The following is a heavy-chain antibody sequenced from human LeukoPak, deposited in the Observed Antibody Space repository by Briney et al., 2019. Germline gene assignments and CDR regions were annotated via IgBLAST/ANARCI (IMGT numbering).Heavy chain of an antibody. CDR2: IIPISGTT. D-gene: IGHD1-26*01. V-gene: IGHV1-69*06. Sequence: GSSVKVSCKASGGTFSSYAISWVRQAPGQGLEWMGGIIPISGTTNYAQKFQGRVTITADKSTSTAYMELSSLRSEDTAVYFCARGGYYRYSNTFTDAFDIWGQGTMVTVSS. CDR3: ARGGYYRYSNTFTDAFDI. CDR1: GGTFSSYA. J-gene: IGHJ3*02.